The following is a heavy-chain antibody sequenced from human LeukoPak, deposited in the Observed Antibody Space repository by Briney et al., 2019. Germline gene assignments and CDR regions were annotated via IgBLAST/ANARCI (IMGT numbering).Heavy chain of an antibody. CDR2: INPNSGGT. V-gene: IGHV1-2*02. CDR1: RYTFAGYY. D-gene: IGHD6-19*01. J-gene: IGHJ6*02. CDR3: ARDPTYSSGWGDYYYYGMDV. Sequence: ASVNVSCEASRYTFAGYYMHWVRQAPGQGVEWMGWINPNSGGTNYAQKFQGRVTMTRDTSISTAYMELSRLRSDDTAVYYCARDPTYSSGWGDYYYYGMDVWGQGTTVTVSS.